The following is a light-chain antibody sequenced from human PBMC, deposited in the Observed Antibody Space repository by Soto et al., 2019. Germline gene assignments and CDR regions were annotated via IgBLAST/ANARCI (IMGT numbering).Light chain of an antibody. CDR2: DAS. J-gene: IGKJ4*01. CDR1: HGIVNA. Sequence: AIQLTQSPSSLSASVGDRVTLACRTSHGIVNALAWYQQKPGRPPKLLMYDASILQSGVPLRFSGSGSGTDLTLTITGLQPEDFATYFCQQYGNYPLTFGGGTTVEVK. CDR3: QQYGNYPLT. V-gene: IGKV1D-13*01.